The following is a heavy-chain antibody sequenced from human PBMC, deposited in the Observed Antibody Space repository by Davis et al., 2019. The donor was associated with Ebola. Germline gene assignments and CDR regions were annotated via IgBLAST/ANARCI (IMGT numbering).Heavy chain of an antibody. CDR2: IRSKAYGGTT. Sequence: GGSLRLSCTAPGFTFGDYAMSWVRQAPGKGLEWVGFIRSKAYGGTTEYAASVKGRFTISRDDSKSIAYLQMNSLKTEDTAVYYCTRVLGDIVVVPAMDVWGQGTTVTVSS. CDR1: GFTFGDYA. V-gene: IGHV3-49*04. D-gene: IGHD2-2*01. J-gene: IGHJ6*02. CDR3: TRVLGDIVVVPAMDV.